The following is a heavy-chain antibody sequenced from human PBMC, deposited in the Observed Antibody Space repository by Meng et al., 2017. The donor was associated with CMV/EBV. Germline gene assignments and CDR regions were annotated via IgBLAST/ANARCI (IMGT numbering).Heavy chain of an antibody. CDR2: INPNSGGT. J-gene: IGHJ4*02. Sequence: SRTASGYTFTGYYMHWVRQAPGQGLEWMGWINPNSGGTNYAQKFQGRVTMTRDTSISTAYMELSRLRSDDTAVYYCARGDGYKDLDYWGQGTLVTVSS. D-gene: IGHD5-24*01. CDR3: ARGDGYKDLDY. V-gene: IGHV1-2*02. CDR1: GYTFTGYY.